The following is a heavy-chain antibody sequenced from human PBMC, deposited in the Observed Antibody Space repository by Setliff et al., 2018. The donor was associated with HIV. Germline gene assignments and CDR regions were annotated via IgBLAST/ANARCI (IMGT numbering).Heavy chain of an antibody. D-gene: IGHD2-15*01. Sequence: ASVKVSCKASGYSFTNYGISWVRQAPGQGLEWMGWISSYNDNTNYALNLQGRVTMTTDTSTSTAYMELRSLRSDDTAVYYCARDDVGYCSGGSCYHLFDTFDIWAKGQWSPS. CDR1: GYSFTNYG. J-gene: IGHJ3*02. CDR3: ARDDVGYCSGGSCYHLFDTFDI. CDR2: ISSYNDNT. V-gene: IGHV1-18*01.